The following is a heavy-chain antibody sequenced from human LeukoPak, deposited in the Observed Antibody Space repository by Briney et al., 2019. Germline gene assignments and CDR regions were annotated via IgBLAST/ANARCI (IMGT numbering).Heavy chain of an antibody. Sequence: GGSLRLSCAASGFTFSSYSMNWVRQAPGKGLEWVSSISSSSSYIYYADSVEGRFTISRDNAKNSLYLQMNSLRAEDTAVYYCARADYDDFWSGYYYYYYYMDVWGKGTTVTVSS. J-gene: IGHJ6*03. V-gene: IGHV3-21*01. CDR2: ISSSSSYI. CDR1: GFTFSSYS. D-gene: IGHD3-3*01. CDR3: ARADYDDFWSGYYYYYYYMDV.